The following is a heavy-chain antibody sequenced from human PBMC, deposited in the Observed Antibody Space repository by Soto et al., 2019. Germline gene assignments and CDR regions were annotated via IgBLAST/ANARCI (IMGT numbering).Heavy chain of an antibody. CDR1: GFSLSTSGMC. Sequence: SGPTLVNPTQTLTLTCAFSGFSLSTSGMCVSWIRQPPGKALEWLALIDWDDDRYYSTSLKTRLTISKDTSKNQVVLTMTNMDPVDTATYYCARIRCTATHYGIDYWGQGTLVTVSS. CDR3: ARIRCTATHYGIDY. D-gene: IGHD4-17*01. V-gene: IGHV2-70*01. CDR2: IDWDDDR. J-gene: IGHJ4*02.